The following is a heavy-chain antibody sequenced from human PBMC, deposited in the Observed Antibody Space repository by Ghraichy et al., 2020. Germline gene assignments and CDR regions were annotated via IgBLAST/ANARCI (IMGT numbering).Heavy chain of an antibody. V-gene: IGHV3-49*03. D-gene: IGHD2-21*02. Sequence: GGSLRLSCTASGFTFGDYAMSWFRQAPGKGLEWVTFIRSKTYGGTTEYAASVKGRFTISRDDSKSIVYLQMNSLKTEDTAVYYCIRVGVVTAIPPNAFDYWGQGTLVTVSS. CDR1: GFTFGDYA. CDR3: IRVGVVTAIPPNAFDY. J-gene: IGHJ4*02. CDR2: IRSKTYGGTT.